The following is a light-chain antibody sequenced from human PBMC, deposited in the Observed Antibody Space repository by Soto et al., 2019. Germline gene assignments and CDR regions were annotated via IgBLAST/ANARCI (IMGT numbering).Light chain of an antibody. CDR2: GAA. CDR1: QSVFSS. V-gene: IGKV3-15*01. J-gene: IGKJ1*01. CDR3: QQYHNWPA. Sequence: IVMTQSPATLSVSPGERATLSCRASQSVFSSLAWYQQKPGPAPSLLIYGAATRATGIPGRFSGSGSGTEFTLTISSLQSEDFAVYYCQQYHNWPAFGQGTKVDIK.